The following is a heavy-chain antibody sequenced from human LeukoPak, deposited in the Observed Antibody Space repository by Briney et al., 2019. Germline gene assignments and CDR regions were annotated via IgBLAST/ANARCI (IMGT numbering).Heavy chain of an antibody. CDR3: ARGSRQWLAQYAFDY. Sequence: ASVKVSCKASGYTFTSYAMHWVRQAPGQRLEWMGWINAGNGNTKYSQKFQGRVTITRDTSASTAYMELSSLRSEDTAVYYCARGSRQWLAQYAFDYWGQGTLVTVSS. CDR1: GYTFTSYA. V-gene: IGHV1-3*01. J-gene: IGHJ4*02. D-gene: IGHD6-19*01. CDR2: INAGNGNT.